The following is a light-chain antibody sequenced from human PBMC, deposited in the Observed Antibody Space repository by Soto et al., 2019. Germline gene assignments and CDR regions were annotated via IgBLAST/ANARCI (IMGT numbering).Light chain of an antibody. J-gene: IGKJ2*01. CDR2: GAS. V-gene: IGKV3-15*01. Sequence: EVVMTQSPATLSVSPGERATLSCRASQSVSTNLAWYQQKPGQAPRLLIYGASTRATNIPVRFRGSGSGTEFTLTISTLQSEDVAIYYCQQYDNWPPYTFGQGTKLEIE. CDR1: QSVSTN. CDR3: QQYDNWPPYT.